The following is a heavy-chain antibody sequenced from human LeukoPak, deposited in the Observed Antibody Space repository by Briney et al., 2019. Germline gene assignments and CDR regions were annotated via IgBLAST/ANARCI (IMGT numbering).Heavy chain of an antibody. Sequence: ASVKVTCKASGYTFTSYDINWVRQATGQGREWMGWMNPNSGNTGYAQKFQGRVTMTRNTSISTAYMELSSLRSEDTAVYYFARGRIAAAGRHIGGYWGQGTLVTVSS. V-gene: IGHV1-8*01. J-gene: IGHJ4*02. D-gene: IGHD6-13*01. CDR2: MNPNSGNT. CDR1: GYTFTSYD. CDR3: ARGRIAAAGRHIGGY.